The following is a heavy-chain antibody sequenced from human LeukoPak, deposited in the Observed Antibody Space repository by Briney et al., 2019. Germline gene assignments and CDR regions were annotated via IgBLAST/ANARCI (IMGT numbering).Heavy chain of an antibody. CDR3: ARGRGTAMAYYFDY. V-gene: IGHV3-33*01. CDR1: GFTFSSYG. D-gene: IGHD5-18*01. CDR2: IWYDGSNK. Sequence: PGRSLRLSCAASGFTFSSYGMHWVRQAPGKGLEWVAVIWYDGSNKYYADSVKSRFTISRDNSKNTLYLQMNSLRAEDTAVYYCARGRGTAMAYYFDYWGQGTLVTVSS. J-gene: IGHJ4*02.